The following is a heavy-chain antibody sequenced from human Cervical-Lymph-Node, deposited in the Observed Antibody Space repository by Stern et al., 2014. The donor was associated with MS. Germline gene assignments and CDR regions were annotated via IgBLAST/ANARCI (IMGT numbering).Heavy chain of an antibody. CDR2: FYWNGDK. CDR1: GFSLSTSGVS. D-gene: IGHD4-23*01. Sequence: LVQSGPTLVKPTQTLTLTCTFSGFSLSTSGVSVAWIRQPPGKALEWLALFYWNGDKRYNPSLKSRVTITKDTSENQVVLKMTSMAPVDTATYYCAHNFGSAGNLDNAFDIWGRGTMVTVSS. J-gene: IGHJ3*02. V-gene: IGHV2-5*01. CDR3: AHNFGSAGNLDNAFDI.